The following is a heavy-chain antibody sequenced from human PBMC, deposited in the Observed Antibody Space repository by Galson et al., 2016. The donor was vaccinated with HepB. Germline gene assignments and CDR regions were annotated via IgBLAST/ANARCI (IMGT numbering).Heavy chain of an antibody. CDR1: GFSFTSYW. Sequence: QSGADVKKPGESLKISCKGSGFSFTSYWIGWVRQMPGKGLEWMGIIYPGDSNTRYRPSFQGKVTISVDKAINTAYLQWSSLKDSDTAMYYCAKPRSCGSVDCYDSFDIWGQGTMVTVSS. J-gene: IGHJ3*02. CDR3: AKPRSCGSVDCYDSFDI. V-gene: IGHV5-51*01. CDR2: IYPGDSNT. D-gene: IGHD2-21*02.